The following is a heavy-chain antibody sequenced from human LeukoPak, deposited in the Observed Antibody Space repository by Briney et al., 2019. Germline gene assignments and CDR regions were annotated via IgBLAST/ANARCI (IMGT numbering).Heavy chain of an antibody. CDR2: IYYSGST. D-gene: IGHD4-17*01. CDR1: GGSISSYY. J-gene: IGHJ4*02. CDR3: ARVPPHGDYEDY. Sequence: SETLSLTCTVSGGSISSYYWSWIRQPPGKGLEWIGYIYYSGSTNYNPSLKCRVTISVDTSKNQFSLKLSSVTAADTAVYYCARVPPHGDYEDYWGQGTLVTVSS. V-gene: IGHV4-59*01.